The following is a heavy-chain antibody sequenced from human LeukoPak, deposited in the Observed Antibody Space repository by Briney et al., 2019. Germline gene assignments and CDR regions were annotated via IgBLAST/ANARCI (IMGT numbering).Heavy chain of an antibody. CDR3: ARDRLSYFDY. J-gene: IGHJ4*02. CDR1: GFTVSSDY. V-gene: IGHV3-48*01. CDR2: ISSSSSTI. D-gene: IGHD3-16*01. Sequence: PGGSLRLSCAASGFTVSSDYMSWVRQAPGKGLEWVSYISSSSSTIYYADSVKGRFTISRDNAKNSLYLQMNSLRAEDTAVYYCARDRLSYFDYWGQGTLVTVSS.